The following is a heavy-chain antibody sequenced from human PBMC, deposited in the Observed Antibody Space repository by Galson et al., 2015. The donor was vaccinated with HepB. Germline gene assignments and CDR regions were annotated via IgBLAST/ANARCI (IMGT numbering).Heavy chain of an antibody. Sequence: LEWVSVISGSDGGTYYADSVKGRFTISRDNANSSLYLQMNSLRDDDTAVYYCARDWGYYGAGSPDYWGQGTLVTVSP. J-gene: IGHJ4*02. CDR2: ISGSDGGT. V-gene: IGHV3-21*01. CDR3: ARDWGYYGAGSPDY. D-gene: IGHD3-10*01.